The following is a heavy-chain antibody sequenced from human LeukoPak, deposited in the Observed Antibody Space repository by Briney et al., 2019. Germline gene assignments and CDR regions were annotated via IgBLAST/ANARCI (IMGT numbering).Heavy chain of an antibody. CDR3: ARSSTSCLRRGGCYQTPYYFDY. D-gene: IGHD2-2*01. J-gene: IGHJ4*02. CDR1: GFTFDDYG. Sequence: PGGSLRLSCAASGFTFDDYGMSWVRQAPGKGLEWVSGINWNGGSTGYADSVKGQFTISRDNAKNSLYLQMNSLRAEDTALYYCARSSTSCLRRGGCYQTPYYFDYWGQGTLVTVSS. V-gene: IGHV3-20*04. CDR2: INWNGGST.